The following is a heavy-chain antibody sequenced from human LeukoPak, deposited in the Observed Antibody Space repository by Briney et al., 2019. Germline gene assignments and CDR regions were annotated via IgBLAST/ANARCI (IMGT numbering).Heavy chain of an antibody. V-gene: IGHV3-74*01. J-gene: IGHJ4*02. Sequence: PGGSLRLSCVASGFTFSSYWMHWVRQDPRKGLVWVSRINGDGRNINYADSVRGRFTISRDNAKNTLYLQMNSLRVEDTAVYYCARYYVWGSSSFDYWGQGTLVTVSS. D-gene: IGHD3-16*01. CDR2: INGDGRNI. CDR1: GFTFSSYW. CDR3: ARYYVWGSSSFDY.